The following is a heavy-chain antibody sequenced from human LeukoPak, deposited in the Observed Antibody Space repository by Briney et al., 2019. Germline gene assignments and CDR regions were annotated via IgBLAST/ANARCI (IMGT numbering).Heavy chain of an antibody. Sequence: ASVKVSCNASGYTVSGTGGDLYWLRKAPGQGLECMGWIYPNNGATAYAQKFQGRVAMTRDTSITTAYMELSRLRPDDTAVYYCARDGPAQMVDFDYWGQGTLVTVSS. CDR2: IYPNNGAT. J-gene: IGHJ4*02. CDR3: ARDGPAQMVDFDY. V-gene: IGHV1-2*02. CDR1: GYTVSGTGGD. D-gene: IGHD3-10*01.